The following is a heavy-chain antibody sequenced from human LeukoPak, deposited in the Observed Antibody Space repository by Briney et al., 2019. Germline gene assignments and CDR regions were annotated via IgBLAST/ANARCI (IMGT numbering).Heavy chain of an antibody. V-gene: IGHV1-18*01. CDR2: ISAYNGNT. Sequence: ASVKVSCKASGYTFTSYGISWVRQAPGQGLEWMGWISAYNGNTNYAQKLQGRVTMTTDTSTSTAYMELRSLRSVDTAVYYCARVVYCSSTSCSKSYYYYMDVWGKGTTVTVSS. J-gene: IGHJ6*03. CDR1: GYTFTSYG. CDR3: ARVVYCSSTSCSKSYYYYMDV. D-gene: IGHD2-2*01.